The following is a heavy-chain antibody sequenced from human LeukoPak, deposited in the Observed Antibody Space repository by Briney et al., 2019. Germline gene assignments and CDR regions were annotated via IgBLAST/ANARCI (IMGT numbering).Heavy chain of an antibody. CDR3: ARVTSDSSVYYYYYYGMDV. Sequence: ASVKVSCKASGGTFSSYAISWVRQAPGQGLEWMGGIIPIFGTANYAQKFQGRVTMTRDTSTSTVYMELSSLRSEDTAVYYCARVTSDSSVYYYYYYGMDVWGQGTTVTVSS. J-gene: IGHJ6*02. CDR2: IIPIFGTA. D-gene: IGHD3-22*01. CDR1: GGTFSSYA. V-gene: IGHV1-69*05.